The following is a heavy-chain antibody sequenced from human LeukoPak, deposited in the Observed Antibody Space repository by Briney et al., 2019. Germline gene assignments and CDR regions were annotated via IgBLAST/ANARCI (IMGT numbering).Heavy chain of an antibody. Sequence: PGGSLRLSCAASGFTVSSNYMSWVRQAPGKGLEWVSVIYSGGSTYYADSVKGRFTISRHNSKNTLYLQMNSLRAEDTAVYYCARVPHTGIAARPYYYYGMDVWGQGTTVTVS. D-gene: IGHD6-6*01. CDR1: GFTVSSNY. CDR3: ARVPHTGIAARPYYYYGMDV. CDR2: IYSGGST. J-gene: IGHJ6*02. V-gene: IGHV3-53*04.